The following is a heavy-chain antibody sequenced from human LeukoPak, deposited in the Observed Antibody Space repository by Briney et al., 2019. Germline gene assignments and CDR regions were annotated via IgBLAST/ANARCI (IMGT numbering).Heavy chain of an antibody. Sequence: GASVKVSCKASGYTFTSYGINWVRQAPGQGLEWMGWISAYNGNTNYAQKLQGRVTMTTDTSTSTAYMELRSLRSDDTAVYYCARALGEADIVVVPAADYGYWGQGTLVTVSS. V-gene: IGHV1-18*01. J-gene: IGHJ4*02. CDR1: GYTFTSYG. D-gene: IGHD2-2*01. CDR3: ARALGEADIVVVPAADYGY. CDR2: ISAYNGNT.